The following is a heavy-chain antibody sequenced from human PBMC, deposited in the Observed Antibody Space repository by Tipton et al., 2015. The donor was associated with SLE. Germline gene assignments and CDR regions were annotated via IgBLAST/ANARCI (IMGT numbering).Heavy chain of an antibody. CDR1: GGSFSGYY. J-gene: IGHJ5*02. Sequence: LRLSCAVYGGSFSGYYWSWIRQPPGKGLEWIGYIYYSGSTYYNPSLKSRVTISVDTSKNQFSLKLSSVTAADTAVYYCARDLRSWFDPWGQGTLVTVSS. CDR3: ARDLRSWFDP. CDR2: IYYSGST. V-gene: IGHV4-59*01.